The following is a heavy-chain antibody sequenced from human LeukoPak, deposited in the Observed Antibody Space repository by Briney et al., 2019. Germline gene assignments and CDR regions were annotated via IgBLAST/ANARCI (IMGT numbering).Heavy chain of an antibody. V-gene: IGHV3-7*01. Sequence: GGSLRLSCAASGFTFPNYWMSWVRQAPGKGVEWVANIRQDGSEKFYVDSVKGRFTISRDNDKSSLYLQMTSLRGEDTAVSFCARLGGPWELILWGQGTLVTVS. CDR3: ARLGGPWELIL. CDR1: GFTFPNYW. D-gene: IGHD2-15*01. J-gene: IGHJ4*02. CDR2: IRQDGSEK.